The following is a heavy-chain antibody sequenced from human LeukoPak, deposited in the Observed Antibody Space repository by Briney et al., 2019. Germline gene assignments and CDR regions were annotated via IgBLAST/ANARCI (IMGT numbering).Heavy chain of an antibody. Sequence: ASVKVSCKVSGYTLTELSMHWVRQAPGKGLEWMGGFDPEDGETIYAQKFQGRVTMTEDTSTDTAYMELRSLRSDDTAVYYCASLPQAGDFWGGYYLPPDYWGQGTLVTVSS. CDR2: FDPEDGET. J-gene: IGHJ4*02. D-gene: IGHD3-3*01. CDR1: GYTLTELS. V-gene: IGHV1-24*01. CDR3: ASLPQAGDFWGGYYLPPDY.